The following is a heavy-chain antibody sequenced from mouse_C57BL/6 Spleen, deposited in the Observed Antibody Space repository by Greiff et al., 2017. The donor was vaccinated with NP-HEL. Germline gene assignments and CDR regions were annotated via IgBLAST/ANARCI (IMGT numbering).Heavy chain of an antibody. CDR3: ARDPYGSSLY. J-gene: IGHJ2*01. Sequence: QVQLKQPGAELVKPGASVKLSCKASGYTFTSYWMHWVKQRPGQGLEWIGMIHPNSGSTNYNEKFKSKATLTVDKSSSTAYMQLSSLTSEDSAVYYCARDPYGSSLYWGQGTTLTVSS. V-gene: IGHV1-64*01. CDR1: GYTFTSYW. D-gene: IGHD1-1*01. CDR2: IHPNSGST.